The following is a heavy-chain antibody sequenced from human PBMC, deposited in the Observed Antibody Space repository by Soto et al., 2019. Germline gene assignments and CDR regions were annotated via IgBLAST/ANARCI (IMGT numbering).Heavy chain of an antibody. CDR3: ARQEFSDQYYYGMDV. Sequence: QVQLVQSGAEVKKPGSSVKVSCKASGGTFSIYALSWVRQAPGHGLEWMGGIIPISGIANYAQKFQGRVTITADESTSTVYMEMSRLRSEETAVYYCARQEFSDQYYYGMDVWGQGTTVTVSS. CDR2: IIPISGIA. D-gene: IGHD3-10*01. J-gene: IGHJ6*02. V-gene: IGHV1-69*01. CDR1: GGTFSIYA.